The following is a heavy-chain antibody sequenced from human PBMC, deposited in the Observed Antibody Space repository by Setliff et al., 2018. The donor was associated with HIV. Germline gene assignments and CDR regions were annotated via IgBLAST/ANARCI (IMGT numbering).Heavy chain of an antibody. CDR1: GGSINNFY. Sequence: PSETLSLTCTVSGGSINNFYWSWIRQPPGKGLEWIGYISTSGSTKYNPSLKSRVTILVDPSNNQFSLRLSSVTAADTAVYYCARDSGGYNYGFAVGSFDYWGQGALVTVSS. CDR2: ISTSGST. CDR3: ARDSGGYNYGFAVGSFDY. J-gene: IGHJ4*02. D-gene: IGHD5-18*01. V-gene: IGHV4-4*09.